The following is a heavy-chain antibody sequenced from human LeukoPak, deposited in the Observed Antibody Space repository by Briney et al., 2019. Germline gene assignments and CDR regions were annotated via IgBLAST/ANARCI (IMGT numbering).Heavy chain of an antibody. Sequence: GGSLRLSCAAFGFTFSSYSMNWVRQAPGKGLEWVSSISSSSSYIYYADSVKGRFTISRDNAKNSLYLQMNSLRAEDTAVYYCARLTAVAGTFYFDYWGQGTLVTVSS. J-gene: IGHJ4*02. V-gene: IGHV3-21*01. CDR1: GFTFSSYS. D-gene: IGHD6-19*01. CDR3: ARLTAVAGTFYFDY. CDR2: ISSSSSYI.